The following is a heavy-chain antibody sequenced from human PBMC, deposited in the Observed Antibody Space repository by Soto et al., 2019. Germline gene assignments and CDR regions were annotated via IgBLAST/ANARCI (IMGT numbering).Heavy chain of an antibody. CDR1: GFTFSSYA. Sequence: GGSLRLSCAASGFTFSSYAMSWVRQAPGKGLEWVSAISGSGGSTYYADSVKGRFTISRDNSKNTLYLQMNSLRAEDTAVYYCAKDKSSFWSGYSPIDYWGQGTLVTVSS. J-gene: IGHJ4*02. V-gene: IGHV3-23*01. CDR3: AKDKSSFWSGYSPIDY. D-gene: IGHD3-3*01. CDR2: ISGSGGST.